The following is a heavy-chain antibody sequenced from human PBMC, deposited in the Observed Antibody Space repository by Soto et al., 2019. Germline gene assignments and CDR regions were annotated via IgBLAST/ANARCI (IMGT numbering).Heavy chain of an antibody. D-gene: IGHD6-13*01. V-gene: IGHV1-69*06. CDR2: IIPIFGTA. CDR1: GGTFSSYA. CDR3: ARDSTPSEYSSSWYAFDY. Sequence: SVKVSCKASGGTFSSYAISWVRQAPGQGLEWMGGIIPIFGTANYAQKFQGRVTITADKSTSTAYMELSSLRSEDTAVYYCARDSTPSEYSSSWYAFDYWGQGTLVTVSS. J-gene: IGHJ4*02.